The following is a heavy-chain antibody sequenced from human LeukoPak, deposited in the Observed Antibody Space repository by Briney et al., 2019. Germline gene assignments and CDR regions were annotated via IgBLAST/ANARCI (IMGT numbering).Heavy chain of an antibody. CDR1: GGPFSGYY. CDR3: ARNSSDY. V-gene: IGHV4-34*01. CDR2: INHGGST. D-gene: IGHD5-18*01. Sequence: SETLSLSCAVYGGPFSGYYWSWIRQPPGKGLEWIGEINHGGSTKYNPSLKSRVTISVDTSKNQFSLKLSSVTAADTAVYYCARNSSDYWGQGTLVTVSS. J-gene: IGHJ4*02.